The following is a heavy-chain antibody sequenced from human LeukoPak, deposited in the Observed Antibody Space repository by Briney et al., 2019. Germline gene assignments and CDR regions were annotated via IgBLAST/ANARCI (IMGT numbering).Heavy chain of an antibody. CDR3: ARDRWWGSGGLTGGDDAFDI. Sequence: SETLSLTCTVSGGSISSGDYYWSWIRQPPGKGLEWLGYIYYSGSTYYNPSLKSRVTISVDTSKNQFSLKLSSVTAADTAVYYCARDRWWGSGGLTGGDDAFDIWGQGTMVTVSS. CDR2: IYYSGST. J-gene: IGHJ3*02. V-gene: IGHV4-30-4*08. D-gene: IGHD2-15*01. CDR1: GGSISSGDYY.